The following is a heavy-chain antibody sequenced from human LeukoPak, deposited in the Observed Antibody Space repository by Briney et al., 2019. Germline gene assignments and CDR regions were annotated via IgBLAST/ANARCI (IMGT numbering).Heavy chain of an antibody. Sequence: GGSLRLSCGASVFTFSDYYMICIRQSPGKGLEGVSYISHSGRTMYYADSVKGRFTISRDNAKNSLYLKMNSLRAGDTAVYYCARASIVRGNIGNDMDVWGKGTTVTVSS. CDR2: ISHSGRTM. CDR1: VFTFSDYY. CDR3: ARASIVRGNIGNDMDV. J-gene: IGHJ6*03. D-gene: IGHD2-8*01. V-gene: IGHV3-11*01.